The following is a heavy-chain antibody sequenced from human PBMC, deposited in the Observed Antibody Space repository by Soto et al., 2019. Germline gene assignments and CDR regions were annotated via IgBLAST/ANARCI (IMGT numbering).Heavy chain of an antibody. CDR3: ARLGYSSGWYRWFEP. Sequence: SETLSLTCTFSVVSITNYYWSWIRLPAGKCLEWIGRIYTTGSTNYNPSLKSRVTMSVDTSKNQFSLKLTSVTAADTAVYYCARLGYSSGWYRWFEPWGQGTLVNVS. V-gene: IGHV4-4*07. D-gene: IGHD6-19*01. J-gene: IGHJ5*02. CDR2: IYTTGST. CDR1: VVSITNYY.